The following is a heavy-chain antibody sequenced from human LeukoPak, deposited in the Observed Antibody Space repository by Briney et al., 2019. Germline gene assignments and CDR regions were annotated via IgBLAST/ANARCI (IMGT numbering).Heavy chain of an antibody. V-gene: IGHV4-59*11. CDR3: AKVAGATSNP. CDR1: GGSISPHY. D-gene: IGHD1-26*01. Sequence: SETLSLTCTVSGGSISPHYWTWIRQTPGKGLEWIGYVYYNGLTSYNASLRSRLILSVDTARNQVSLKLTSVTAADTAVYYCAKVAGATSNPWGQGTLVTVSS. J-gene: IGHJ5*02. CDR2: VYYNGLT.